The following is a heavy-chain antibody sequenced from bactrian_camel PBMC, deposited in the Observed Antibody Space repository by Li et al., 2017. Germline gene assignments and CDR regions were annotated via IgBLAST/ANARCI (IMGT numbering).Heavy chain of an antibody. Sequence: QVQLVESGGGSVQAGESLSLSCTASSYMWSSNCMGWYRLAPGKAREGVAAIGNDESTTYADSVKGRFTISKDNAKGTLYLQMTNLKPEDTAMYYCAADAGLWYEGRCKHQGVQDYTASGQGTQVTVS. CDR2: IGNDEST. J-gene: IGHJ6*01. D-gene: IGHD2*01. CDR3: AADAGLWYEGRCKHQGVQDYTA. CDR1: SYMWSSNC. V-gene: IGHV3S53*01.